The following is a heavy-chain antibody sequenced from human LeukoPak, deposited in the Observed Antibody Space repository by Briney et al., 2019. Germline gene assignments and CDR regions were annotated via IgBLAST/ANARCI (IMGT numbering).Heavy chain of an antibody. CDR1: GGTFSGFY. V-gene: IGHV4-34*01. J-gene: IGHJ4*02. CDR2: MKHSGSA. Sequence: PSETVSLTCAVYGGTFSGFYWRGLRQPPGKALECFGEMKHSGSANYNPSLKSRVTISVDTSKDQFSLKLSSVPGSDTAVYYGARVPSGVVVPATRGDYFDYWGQGTLVIVSS. CDR3: ARVPSGVVVPATRGDYFDY. D-gene: IGHD2-2*01.